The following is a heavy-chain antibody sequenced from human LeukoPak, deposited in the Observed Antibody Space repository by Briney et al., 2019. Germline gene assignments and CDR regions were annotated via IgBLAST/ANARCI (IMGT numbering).Heavy chain of an antibody. Sequence: SETLSLTCTVSGGSISTYYWSWIRQPPGKGPEWIGYVYYSGSTNYNPSLKSRVTISLDTSKNQFSLMLSSVTAADTAVYFCARGERRDGYTFGYWGQGTLVTVSS. J-gene: IGHJ4*02. CDR3: ARGERRDGYTFGY. D-gene: IGHD5-24*01. V-gene: IGHV4-59*01. CDR1: GGSISTYY. CDR2: VYYSGST.